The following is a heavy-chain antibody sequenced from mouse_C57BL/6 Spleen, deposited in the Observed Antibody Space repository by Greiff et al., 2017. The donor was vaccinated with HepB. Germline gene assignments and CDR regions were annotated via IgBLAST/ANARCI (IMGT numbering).Heavy chain of an antibody. Sequence: QVHVKQSGPGLVQPSQSLSITCTVSGFSLTSYGVHWVRQSPGKGLEWLGVIWSGGSTDYNAAFISRLSISKDNSKSQVFFKMNSLQADDTAIYYCARGDFYYYGSSYVGYFDVWGTGTTVTVSS. V-gene: IGHV2-2*01. CDR3: ARGDFYYYGSSYVGYFDV. D-gene: IGHD1-1*01. CDR2: IWSGGST. J-gene: IGHJ1*03. CDR1: GFSLTSYG.